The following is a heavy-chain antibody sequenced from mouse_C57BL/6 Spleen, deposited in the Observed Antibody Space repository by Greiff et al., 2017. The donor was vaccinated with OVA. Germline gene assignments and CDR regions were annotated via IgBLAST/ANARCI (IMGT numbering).Heavy chain of an antibody. CDR3: ARDGSSLYYAMDY. CDR1: GYTFTSYW. CDR2: IDPSDSYT. V-gene: IGHV1-59*01. J-gene: IGHJ4*01. Sequence: QVQLQQPGAELVRPGTSVKLSCKASGYTFTSYWMHWVKQRPGQGLEWIGVIDPSDSYTNYNQKLKGKATLTVDTSSSTAYMQLSSLTSEDSAVYYCARDGSSLYYAMDYWGQGTSVTVSS. D-gene: IGHD1-1*01.